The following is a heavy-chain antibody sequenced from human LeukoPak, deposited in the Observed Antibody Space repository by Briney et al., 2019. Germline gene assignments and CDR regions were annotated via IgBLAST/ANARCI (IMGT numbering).Heavy chain of an antibody. CDR2: INPSGGST. J-gene: IGHJ6*03. CDR1: GYTFTSYY. Sequence: ASVKVSCKASGYTFTSYYMHWVRQAPRQGLEWMGIINPSGGSTSYAQKFQGRVTMTRDMSTSTVYMELSSLRSEDTGVYYCARDQQLAPYYYCYYMDVWGKGTTVTVSS. V-gene: IGHV1-46*01. D-gene: IGHD6-13*01. CDR3: ARDQQLAPYYYCYYMDV.